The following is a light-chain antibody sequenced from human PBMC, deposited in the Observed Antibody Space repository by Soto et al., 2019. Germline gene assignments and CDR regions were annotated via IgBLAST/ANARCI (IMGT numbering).Light chain of an antibody. CDR3: QQRSNWPPEIT. CDR1: QNLGTLY. CDR2: DAS. Sequence: EVVMTQFPATLSVSPGERGTLSCRASQNLGTLYLAWFQQKPGQAPRLLIYDASNRATGIPARFSGSGSGTDFTLTISSLEPEDFAVYYCQQRSNWPPEITFGQGTRLEIK. V-gene: IGKV3-11*01. J-gene: IGKJ5*01.